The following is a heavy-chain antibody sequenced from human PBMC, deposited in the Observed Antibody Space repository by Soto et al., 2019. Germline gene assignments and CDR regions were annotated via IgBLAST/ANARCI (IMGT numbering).Heavy chain of an antibody. D-gene: IGHD2-2*01. V-gene: IGHV1-69*01. CDR1: RGTFSSYA. CDR3: ARSQGSSTSLEIYYYYYYGMDV. Sequence: QVQLVQSGAEVKKPGSSVKVSCKASRGTFSSYAISWVRQAPGQGLEWMGGIIPIPGTANYAQKFQGRVTITADESTSTAYMELSSLRSEDTAVYYCARSQGSSTSLEIYYYYYYGMDVWGQGTTVTVSS. CDR2: IIPIPGTA. J-gene: IGHJ6*02.